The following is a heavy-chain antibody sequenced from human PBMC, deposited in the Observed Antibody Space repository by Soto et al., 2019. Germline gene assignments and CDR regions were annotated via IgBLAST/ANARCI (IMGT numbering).Heavy chain of an antibody. CDR1: GFTFSNAW. Sequence: PGGSLRLSCAASGFTFSNAWMSWVRQAPGKGLEWVGRIKSKTGGGTTDYAAPVKGRFTISRDDSKNTLYLQMNSLKTEDTAVYYCTTLDLELPTPINWFDPWGQGTLVTVSS. V-gene: IGHV3-15*01. D-gene: IGHD1-7*01. CDR3: TTLDLELPTPINWFDP. CDR2: IKSKTGGGTT. J-gene: IGHJ5*02.